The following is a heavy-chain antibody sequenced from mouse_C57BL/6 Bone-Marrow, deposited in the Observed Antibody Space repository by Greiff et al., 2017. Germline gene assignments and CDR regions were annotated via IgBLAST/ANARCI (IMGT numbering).Heavy chain of an antibody. CDR3: ARRRSYFDY. CDR2: ISSGGSYT. J-gene: IGHJ2*01. V-gene: IGHV5-6*02. Sequence: EVKLMESGGDLVKPGGSLKLSCAASGFTFSSYGMSWVRQTPDKRLEWVATISSGGSYTYYPDSVKGRFTISRDNAKNTLYLQMSSLKSEDTAMYYSARRRSYFDYWGQGTTLTVSS. CDR1: GFTFSSYG.